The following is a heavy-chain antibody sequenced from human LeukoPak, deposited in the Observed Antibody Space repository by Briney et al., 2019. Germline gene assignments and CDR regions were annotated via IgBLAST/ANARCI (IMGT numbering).Heavy chain of an antibody. Sequence: PGGSLRLSCAASGFTVSNNYMSWVRQPPGKGLEWVSVVYSGGSTYYADSVKGRFTISRDSSKNTLYLQMNSLGAEDTAVYYCAKDPLLYLFDYWGQGTLVTVSS. CDR3: AKDPLLYLFDY. V-gene: IGHV3-53*01. D-gene: IGHD2-2*02. J-gene: IGHJ4*02. CDR1: GFTVSNNY. CDR2: VYSGGST.